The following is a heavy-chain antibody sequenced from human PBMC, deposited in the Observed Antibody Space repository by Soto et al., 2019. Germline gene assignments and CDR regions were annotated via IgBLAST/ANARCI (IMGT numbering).Heavy chain of an antibody. CDR2: IIPILGIA. CDR1: GGTFSSYT. Sequence: QVQLVQSGAEVKKPGSSVKVSCKASGGTFSSYTISWVRQAPGQGLEWMGRIIPILGIANYAQKFQGRVTITADKSTSTAYMELSSLRSEDTAVYYCARASMIVVVDAFDIWGHGTMVTVSS. D-gene: IGHD3-22*01. V-gene: IGHV1-69*02. J-gene: IGHJ3*02. CDR3: ARASMIVVVDAFDI.